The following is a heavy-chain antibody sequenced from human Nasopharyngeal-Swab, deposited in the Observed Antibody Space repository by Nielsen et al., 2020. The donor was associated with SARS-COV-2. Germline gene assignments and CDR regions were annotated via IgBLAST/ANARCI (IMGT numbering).Heavy chain of an antibody. CDR2: INHSGST. Sequence: SETLSLTCAVYGGSFSGYYWNWIRQPPGRGLEWIGEINHSGSTNYNPSLKSRVTISIDTSKNQFPLKLSSVTAADTAVYYCARTGSDCSSTSCYFDFWGQGTLVTVSS. CDR3: ARTGSDCSSTSCYFDF. CDR1: GGSFSGYY. V-gene: IGHV4-34*01. J-gene: IGHJ4*02. D-gene: IGHD2-2*01.